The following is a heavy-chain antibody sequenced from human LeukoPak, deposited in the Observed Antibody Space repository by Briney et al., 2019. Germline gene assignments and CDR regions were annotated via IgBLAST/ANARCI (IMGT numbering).Heavy chain of an antibody. J-gene: IGHJ4*02. V-gene: IGHV4-39*01. CDR1: GGSISSSSYY. CDR2: IYYSGST. D-gene: IGHD3-3*01. CDR3: ARARGGRITIFGVVITPDY. Sequence: SETLSLTCTVSGGSISSSSYYWGWICQPPGKGLEWIVSIYYSGSTYYNPSLKSRVTISVDTSKNQFSLKLTSVTAADTAVYYCARARGGRITIFGVVITPDYWGQGTLVTVSS.